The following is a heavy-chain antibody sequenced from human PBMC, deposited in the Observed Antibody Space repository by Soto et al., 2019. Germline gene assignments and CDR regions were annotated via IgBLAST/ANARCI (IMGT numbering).Heavy chain of an antibody. CDR2: IIPILGIA. CDR1: GGTFSSYT. V-gene: IGHV1-69*08. CDR3: ARDWEHCSSTSRYGDNWFDP. Sequence: QVQLVQSGAEVKKPGSSVKVSCKASGGTFSSYTISWVRQAPGQGLEWMGRIIPILGIANYAQKFQGRVTITADKSTSTAYMELSSLRSEDTAVYYCARDWEHCSSTSRYGDNWFDPWGQGTLVTVSS. D-gene: IGHD2-2*01. J-gene: IGHJ5*02.